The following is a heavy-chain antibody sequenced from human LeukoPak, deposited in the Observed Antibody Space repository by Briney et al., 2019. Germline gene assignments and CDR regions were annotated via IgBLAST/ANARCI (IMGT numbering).Heavy chain of an antibody. CDR2: ISDDGSNQ. CDR1: GFTFSRFG. CDR3: AKVRGSYWVPEFDY. D-gene: IGHD1-26*01. V-gene: IGHV3-30*18. Sequence: GGSLRLSCAGSGFTFSRFGMHYFRQAPGKGLEWVAVISDDGSNQYYADSVKGRFTISRDNSKNTLYLQMNSLRAEDTALYYCAKVRGSYWVPEFDYWGQGTLVTVSS. J-gene: IGHJ4*02.